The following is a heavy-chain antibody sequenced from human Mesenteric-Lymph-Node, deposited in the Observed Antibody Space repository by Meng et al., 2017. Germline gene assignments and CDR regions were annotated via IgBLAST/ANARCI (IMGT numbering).Heavy chain of an antibody. CDR2: IWYDGSNK. CDR1: GFTFSSYA. CDR3: ARSEGYSGYVLNS. Sequence: GESLKISCAASGFTFSSYAMHWVRQAPGKGLEWVAVIWYDGSNKYYADSVKGRFTISRDNSKNTLYLQMNSLRAEDTAVYYCARSEGYSGYVLNSWGQGTLVTVSS. V-gene: IGHV3-33*08. J-gene: IGHJ4*02. D-gene: IGHD5-12*01.